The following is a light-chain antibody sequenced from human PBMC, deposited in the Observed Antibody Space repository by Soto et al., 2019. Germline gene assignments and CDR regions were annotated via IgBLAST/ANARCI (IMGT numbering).Light chain of an antibody. CDR1: SSDVGSYNR. Sequence: QSALTQPPSVSGSPGQSVTISCTGSSSDVGSYNRVSWYQQPPGTAPRVMIYEVSNRPLGVPDRFSGSKSGNTASLTISGLQAEDEADYYCSSYTSSSTLVFGGGTKATVL. CDR2: EVS. CDR3: SSYTSSSTLV. J-gene: IGLJ2*01. V-gene: IGLV2-18*02.